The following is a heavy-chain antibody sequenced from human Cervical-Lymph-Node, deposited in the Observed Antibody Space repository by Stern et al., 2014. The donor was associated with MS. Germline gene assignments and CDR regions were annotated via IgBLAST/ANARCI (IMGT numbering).Heavy chain of an antibody. CDR2: IDGDDDK. D-gene: IGHD3-10*01. Sequence: VTLRESGPALVKPTQTLTLTCTFSGFSLSTSGMSVSWIRQPPAQALEWLALIDGDDDKYYSTSLKTRLTISKDTSKNQVVLTMTNMDPVDTATYYCARSRRGRFGELSHWGQGTLVTVSS. J-gene: IGHJ4*02. V-gene: IGHV2-70*01. CDR1: GFSLSTSGMS. CDR3: ARSRRGRFGELSH.